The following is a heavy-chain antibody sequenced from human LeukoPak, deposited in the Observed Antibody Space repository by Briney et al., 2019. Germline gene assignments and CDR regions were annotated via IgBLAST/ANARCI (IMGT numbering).Heavy chain of an antibody. D-gene: IGHD3-9*01. V-gene: IGHV1-18*01. CDR2: ISAYNGNT. J-gene: IGHJ5*02. Sequence: ASVKVSCKASGYTFTSYGISWVRQAPGQGLEWMGWISAYNGNTNYAQKLQGRVTMTTDTSTSTAYMELRSLRSDDTAVYYCARVGIEPRYFDWLLSGRTSWFDPWGQGTLVTVSS. CDR1: GYTFTSYG. CDR3: ARVGIEPRYFDWLLSGRTSWFDP.